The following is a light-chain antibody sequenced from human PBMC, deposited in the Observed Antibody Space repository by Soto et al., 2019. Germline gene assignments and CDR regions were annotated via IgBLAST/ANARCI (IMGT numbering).Light chain of an antibody. Sequence: DIQMSQSPSTLSASVGDRVTITCRASQRISSWLAWYQQKPGKAPKLLIYDASSLESGVPSRFSGSVSGTEFTLTISSLQPDDFATYCCQQYNSDLYTFGQGTKLEIK. J-gene: IGKJ2*01. CDR3: QQYNSDLYT. V-gene: IGKV1-5*01. CDR1: QRISSW. CDR2: DAS.